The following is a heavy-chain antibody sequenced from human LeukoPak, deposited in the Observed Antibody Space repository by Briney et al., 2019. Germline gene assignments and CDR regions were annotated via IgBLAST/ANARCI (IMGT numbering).Heavy chain of an antibody. Sequence: ETLSLTFTVSGGSISIYYWSWIRQPPGEGREGIGDIYYSGSTNYNPSLKSRVTISVATSKTQFSLKLSSVTAADTAVYYCARARGYSGYDAYYYYYGMDVWGQGTTVTVSS. D-gene: IGHD5-12*01. CDR1: GGSISIYY. CDR2: IYYSGST. J-gene: IGHJ6*02. CDR3: ARARGYSGYDAYYYYYGMDV. V-gene: IGHV4-59*01.